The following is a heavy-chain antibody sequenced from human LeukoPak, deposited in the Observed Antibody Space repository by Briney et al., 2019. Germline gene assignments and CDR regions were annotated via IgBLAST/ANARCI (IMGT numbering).Heavy chain of an antibody. CDR2: INHSGST. CDR3: AGDLLWNDVFNI. J-gene: IGHJ3*02. Sequence: SETLSLTCAVYGGSFSGYYWSWIRQPPGKGLEWIGEINHSGSTNYNPSLKSRVTISVDTSKNQFSLKLSSVTAADTAVYYCAGDLLWNDVFNIGAQGTRVPVSS. CDR1: GGSFSGYY. V-gene: IGHV4-34*01. D-gene: IGHD2-21*01.